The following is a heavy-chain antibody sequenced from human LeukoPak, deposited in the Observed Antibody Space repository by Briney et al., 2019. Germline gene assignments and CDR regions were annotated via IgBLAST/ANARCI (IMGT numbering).Heavy chain of an antibody. CDR2: IYYSGST. J-gene: IGHJ4*02. V-gene: IGHV4-31*03. D-gene: IGHD3-10*01. Sequence: PSETLSLTCTVSGGSISSGGYYWSRIRQHPGKGLEWIGYIYYSGSTYYNPSLKSRVTISADTSKNQFSLKLSSVTAADTAVYYCARAPDYGSGSYVFDYWGQGTLVTVSS. CDR1: GGSISSGGYY. CDR3: ARAPDYGSGSYVFDY.